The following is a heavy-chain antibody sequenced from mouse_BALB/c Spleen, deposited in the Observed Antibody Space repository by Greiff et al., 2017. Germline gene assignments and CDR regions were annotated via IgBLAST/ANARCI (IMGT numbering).Heavy chain of an antibody. CDR3: SYYQDAMDY. D-gene: IGHD1-1*01. CDR1: GYAFSSYW. V-gene: IGHV1-80*01. Sequence: QVQLKESGAELVRPGSSVKISCKASGYAFSSYWMNWVKQRPGQGLEWIGQIYPGDGDTNYNGKFKGKATLTADKSSSTAYMQLSSLTSEDSAVYFCSYYQDAMDYWGQGTSVTVSS. J-gene: IGHJ4*01. CDR2: IYPGDGDT.